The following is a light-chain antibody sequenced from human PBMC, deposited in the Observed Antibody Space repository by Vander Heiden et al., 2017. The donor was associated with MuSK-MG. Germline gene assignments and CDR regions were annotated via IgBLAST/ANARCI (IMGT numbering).Light chain of an antibody. V-gene: IGKV1-27*01. CDR1: QGITNY. CDR2: AAS. J-gene: IGKJ1*01. CDR3: HKYNSAPPWT. Sequence: DIQMTQSPSSLSASVGDRVTITCRASQGITNYLAWYQQKPGKVPKLLIYAASTLQSGVPSRFSGSGSGTDFTLNISSLQPEDVATYYCHKYNSAPPWTFGQGTKVEIK.